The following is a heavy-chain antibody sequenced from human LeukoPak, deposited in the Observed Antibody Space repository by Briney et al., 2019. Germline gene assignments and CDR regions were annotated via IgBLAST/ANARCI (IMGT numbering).Heavy chain of an antibody. Sequence: GGSLRLSCAASGFTFSSYEMNWVRQAPGKGLEWVSYISTSHSTIYYADSVKGRFTISRDNAKNSLYLQMNSLRAEDTAVYYCARGLRGWYLYYFDYWGQGTLVTVSS. CDR3: ARGLRGWYLYYFDY. D-gene: IGHD6-19*01. V-gene: IGHV3-48*03. CDR2: ISTSHSTI. J-gene: IGHJ4*02. CDR1: GFTFSSYE.